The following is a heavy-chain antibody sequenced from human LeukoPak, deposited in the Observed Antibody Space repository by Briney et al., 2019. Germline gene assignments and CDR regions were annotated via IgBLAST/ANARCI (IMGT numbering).Heavy chain of an antibody. V-gene: IGHV4-34*01. J-gene: IGHJ6*03. CDR2: INHSGST. CDR3: ARNQHYGSGSYYSTRSYYYYIDV. CDR1: GGSFSGYY. Sequence: SETLSLTCDVYGGSFSGYYWSWIRQPPGKGLEWSGEINHSGSTNYNPSLKSRVTISVDTSKNQFSLTLSSVTAADTAVYYCARNQHYGSGSYYSTRSYYYYIDVWGKGTTVTVSS. D-gene: IGHD3-10*01.